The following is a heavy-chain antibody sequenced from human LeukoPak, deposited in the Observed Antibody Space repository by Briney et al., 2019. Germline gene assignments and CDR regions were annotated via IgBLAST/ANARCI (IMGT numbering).Heavy chain of an antibody. CDR1: GGSISSYY. V-gene: IGHV4-59*08. CDR2: IYYSGST. Sequence: SVTLSLTCTVSGGSISSYYWSWLRQPPGKGLEWIGYIYYSGSTNYNPSLKSRVTISVDTSKNQFSLKLSSVTAADTAVYYCARHFYGSGSYNWGQGTLVTVSS. D-gene: IGHD3-10*01. J-gene: IGHJ4*02. CDR3: ARHFYGSGSYN.